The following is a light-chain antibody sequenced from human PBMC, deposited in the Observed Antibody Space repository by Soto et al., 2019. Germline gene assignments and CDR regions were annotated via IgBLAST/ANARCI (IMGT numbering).Light chain of an antibody. V-gene: IGKV3-15*01. J-gene: IGKJ5*01. CDR3: QQYENLPT. CDR1: QGVSRK. Sequence: DIVMTQSPATLSVAPGERVTFSCRASQGVSRKLAWYQHKPGQAPRLLISGASTGATGIPARFSGSGSGTEFTLTISSLQSEDCAIYYCQQYENLPTFGQGTRLEIK. CDR2: GAS.